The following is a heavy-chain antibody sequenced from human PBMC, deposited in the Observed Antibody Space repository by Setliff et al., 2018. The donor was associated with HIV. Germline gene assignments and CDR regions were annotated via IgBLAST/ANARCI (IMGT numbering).Heavy chain of an antibody. V-gene: IGHV3-11*04. CDR1: GFIFSDYY. CDR3: TRDGLGRARADYYGMDV. J-gene: IGHJ6*02. CDR2: ISGSGEAT. Sequence: PGGSLRLSCAASGFIFSDYYMNWIRQAPGKGLEWVSYISGSGEATDFADSVKGRFTTSRDNAKNSLYLQMNSLSAEDTAVYYCTRDGLGRARADYYGMDVWGQGTTVTVSS.